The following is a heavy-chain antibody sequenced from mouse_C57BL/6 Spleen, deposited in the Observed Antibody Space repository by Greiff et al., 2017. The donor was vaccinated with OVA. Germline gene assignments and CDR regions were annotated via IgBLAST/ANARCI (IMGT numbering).Heavy chain of an antibody. CDR2: ISYDGSN. Sequence: EVKLQESGPGLVKPSQSLSLTCSVTGYSITSGYYWNWIRQFPGNKLEWMGYISYDGSNNYNPSLKNRISITRDTSKNQFFLKLNSVTTEDTATYYCARGRVIKDFDYWGQGTTLTVSS. CDR3: ARGRVIKDFDY. D-gene: IGHD1-1*01. CDR1: GYSITSGYY. V-gene: IGHV3-6*01. J-gene: IGHJ2*01.